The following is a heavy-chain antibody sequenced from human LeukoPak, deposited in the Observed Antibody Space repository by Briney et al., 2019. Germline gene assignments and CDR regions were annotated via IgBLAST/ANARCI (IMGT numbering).Heavy chain of an antibody. CDR2: IYYSGST. Sequence: TSSETLSLTCTVSGGSISSSSYYWGWIRQPPGKGLEWIGSIYYSGSTYYNPSLKSRVTISVDTSKNQFSLKLSSVTAADTAVYYCARLGVVVVPAAIAYWGQGTLVTVSS. CDR1: GGSISSSSYY. CDR3: ARLGVVVVPAAIAY. D-gene: IGHD2-2*01. J-gene: IGHJ4*02. V-gene: IGHV4-39*01.